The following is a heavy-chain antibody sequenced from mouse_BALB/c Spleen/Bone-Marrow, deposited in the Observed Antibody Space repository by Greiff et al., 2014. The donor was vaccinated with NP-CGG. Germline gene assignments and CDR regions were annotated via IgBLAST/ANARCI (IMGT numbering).Heavy chain of an antibody. J-gene: IGHJ2*01. V-gene: IGHV1-80*01. CDR3: ARVRNWADY. Sequence: VKLQESGAELVRPGSSVKISCKASGYAFSSYWMNWVKQRPGQGLEWIGQIYPGDGDTNYNGKFKGKATLTADKSSSTAYMQLSSLTSEDSAVYFCARVRNWADYWGQGTTFTVSS. CDR1: GYAFSSYW. CDR2: IYPGDGDT. D-gene: IGHD4-1*01.